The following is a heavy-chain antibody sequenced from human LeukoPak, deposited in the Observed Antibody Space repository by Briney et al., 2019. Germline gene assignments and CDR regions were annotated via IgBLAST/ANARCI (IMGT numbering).Heavy chain of an antibody. J-gene: IGHJ6*03. CDR2: IYYSGST. CDR3: ARGGYYGDYGISYYYMDV. Sequence: SETLSLTCTVSGGSISSYYWSWIRQPPGKGLEWIGYIYYSGSTNYNPSLKSRVTISVDTSKNQFSLKLSSVTAADTAVYYCARGGYYGDYGISYYYMDVWGKGTTVTISS. V-gene: IGHV4-59*01. D-gene: IGHD4-17*01. CDR1: GGSISSYY.